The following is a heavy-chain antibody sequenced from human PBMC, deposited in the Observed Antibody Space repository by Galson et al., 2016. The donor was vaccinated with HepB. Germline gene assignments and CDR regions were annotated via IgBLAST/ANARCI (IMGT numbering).Heavy chain of an antibody. J-gene: IGHJ4*02. V-gene: IGHV1-18*01. CDR3: TRGSRCSAGTCYSPAFDY. Sequence: SVKVSCKASGYTFNTYGIGWVRQAPGQGFEWMGWISGTNGNTNYAQSLQGRVTMTRDISTNTAYLELRGLREDDTATYSCTRGSRCSAGTCYSPAFDYWGQGTLVTVSS. CDR1: GYTFNTYG. D-gene: IGHD2-15*01. CDR2: ISGTNGNT.